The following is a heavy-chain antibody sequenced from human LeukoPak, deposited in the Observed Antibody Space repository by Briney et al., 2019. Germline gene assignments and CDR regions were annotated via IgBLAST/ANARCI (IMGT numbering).Heavy chain of an antibody. CDR2: ISTYNGNT. Sequence: ASVKVSCKASGYTFSSYGISWVRQALGQGLEWMGWISTYNGNTNYAQKFQGRVTMTTDTSTSTAYMELRSLRSDDTAVYYCARDGRIAVSDNLNYRNAYWGRGTLVTVSS. D-gene: IGHD6-19*01. V-gene: IGHV1-18*01. CDR1: GYTFSSYG. J-gene: IGHJ4*02. CDR3: ARDGRIAVSDNLNYRNAY.